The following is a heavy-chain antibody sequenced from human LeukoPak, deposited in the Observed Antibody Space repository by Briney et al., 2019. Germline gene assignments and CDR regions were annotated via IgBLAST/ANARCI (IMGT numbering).Heavy chain of an antibody. CDR3: ARMVRVYYYYMDV. J-gene: IGHJ6*03. CDR2: ISGSGGST. CDR1: GFTFSSYA. V-gene: IGHV3-23*01. Sequence: GGSLRLSCAASGFTFSSYAMSWVRQAPGKGLEWVSAISGSGGSTYYADSVKGRFTISRDNSKNTLYLQMNSLRAEDTAVYYCARMVRVYYYYMDVWGKGTTVTISS. D-gene: IGHD3-10*01.